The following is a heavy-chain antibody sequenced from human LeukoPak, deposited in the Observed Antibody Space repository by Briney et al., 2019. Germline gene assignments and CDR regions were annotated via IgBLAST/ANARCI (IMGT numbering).Heavy chain of an antibody. J-gene: IGHJ6*02. D-gene: IGHD6-19*01. Sequence: KSGGSLRLSCAASGFTFSDYYMSWIRQAPGKGLEWVSYISSSGSTIYYADSVKGRFTTSRDNAKNSLYLQMNSLRAEDTAVYYCARDLAVAGIKVGYYGMDVWGQGTTVTVSS. CDR3: ARDLAVAGIKVGYYGMDV. V-gene: IGHV3-11*01. CDR2: ISSSGSTI. CDR1: GFTFSDYY.